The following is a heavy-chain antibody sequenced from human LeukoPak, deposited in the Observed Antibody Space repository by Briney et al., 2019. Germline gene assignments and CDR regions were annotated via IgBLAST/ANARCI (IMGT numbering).Heavy chain of an antibody. CDR2: ISYDGSSK. J-gene: IGHJ5*02. V-gene: IGHV3-30*18. CDR1: GSTFSRYG. D-gene: IGHD1-20*01. CDR3: AKIGVTGSTGNWFDP. Sequence: GGSLRLSCAASGSTFSRYGMYWVRQAPGKGLEWVAIISYDGSSKYYADSVKGRFTISRDNSKNTLYLQMNSLRVEDTAVYYCAKIGVTGSTGNWFDPWGQGTLVTVSS.